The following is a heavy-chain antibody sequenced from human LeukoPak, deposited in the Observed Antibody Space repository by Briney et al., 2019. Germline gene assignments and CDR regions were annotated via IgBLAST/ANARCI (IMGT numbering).Heavy chain of an antibody. V-gene: IGHV1-8*01. D-gene: IGHD2-21*01. CDR3: AIVGFHNDCYYYYMDV. CDR2: MNPNSGNT. Sequence: GASVKVSCKASGYAFTSYDINWVRQATGQGLEWMGWMNPNSGNTGYAQKFQGRVTMTRNTSISTAYMELSSLRSEDTAVYYCAIVGFHNDCYYYYMDVWGKGTTVTVSS. CDR1: GYAFTSYD. J-gene: IGHJ6*03.